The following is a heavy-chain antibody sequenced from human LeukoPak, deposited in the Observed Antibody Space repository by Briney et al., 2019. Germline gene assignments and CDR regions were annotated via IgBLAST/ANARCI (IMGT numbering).Heavy chain of an antibody. CDR1: GYTFTGYY. J-gene: IGHJ4*02. CDR3: ARDAVGATPVRFDY. D-gene: IGHD1-26*01. V-gene: IGHV1-2*02. Sequence: ASVKVSCKASGYTFTGYYMHWVRQAPGQGLEWMGWINPNSGGTNYAQKFQGRVTMTRDTSISTAYMELSRLRSDDTAVYYCARDAVGATPVRFDYWGQGTLVTVSS. CDR2: INPNSGGT.